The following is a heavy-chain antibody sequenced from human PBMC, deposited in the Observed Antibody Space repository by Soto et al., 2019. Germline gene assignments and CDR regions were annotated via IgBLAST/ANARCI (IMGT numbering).Heavy chain of an antibody. Sequence: GASVKVSCKTSGYIFTNYGISWVRQAAGQGLEWMGWVSGFNGNTIFAQKFQGRVTMTTDTSATTAYMELTSLRSDDTAIYYCARDRITLPRGPRLAYWGQGTLVTVSS. J-gene: IGHJ4*02. CDR2: VSGFNGNT. CDR1: GYIFTNYG. D-gene: IGHD3-10*01. CDR3: ARDRITLPRGPRLAY. V-gene: IGHV1-18*01.